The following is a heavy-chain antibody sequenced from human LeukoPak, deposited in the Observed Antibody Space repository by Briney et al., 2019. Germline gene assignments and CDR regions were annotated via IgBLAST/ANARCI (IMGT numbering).Heavy chain of an antibody. V-gene: IGHV4-4*02. J-gene: IGHJ4*02. Sequence: PSETLSLTCAVAGGSISSSNWWSWVRQPPGKGLEWIGEIYHSGSTNYNPSLKSRVTISVDTTKNQFSLKLSSVTAADTAVYYCARVSRGYHDYWGQGTLVTVSS. CDR1: GGSISSSNW. D-gene: IGHD5-18*01. CDR2: IYHSGST. CDR3: ARVSRGYHDY.